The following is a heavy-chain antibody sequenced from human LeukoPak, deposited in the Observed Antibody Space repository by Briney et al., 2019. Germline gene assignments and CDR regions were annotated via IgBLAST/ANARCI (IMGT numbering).Heavy chain of an antibody. CDR1: GFTFTSYG. Sequence: GGSLRLSCAASGFTFTSYGMSWVRQAPGEGLEWVSAISGGGDSKYYADSVKGRFTTSRDNSENTLYLQMNSLRADDTAVYYCAKGGKWDVTPFDYWGQGTLVTVSS. CDR3: AKGGKWDVTPFDY. CDR2: ISGGGDSK. J-gene: IGHJ4*02. D-gene: IGHD1-26*01. V-gene: IGHV3-23*01.